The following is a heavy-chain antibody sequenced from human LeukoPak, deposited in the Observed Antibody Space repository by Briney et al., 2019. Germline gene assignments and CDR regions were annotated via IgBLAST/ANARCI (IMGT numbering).Heavy chain of an antibody. CDR1: GGSISSYC. CDR2: ICSSGST. D-gene: IGHD3-10*01. CDR3: ARDRGSDGSDQPDP. V-gene: IGHV4-4*07. J-gene: IGHJ5*02. Sequence: SETLSLTCTVSGGSISSYCWIWIRQPAGKGLEWIWRICSSGSTIYNPSLKSRVTMSLDMSNNQFSLKLSSVTAADTAVYYCARDRGSDGSDQPDPWGQGTLVTVSS.